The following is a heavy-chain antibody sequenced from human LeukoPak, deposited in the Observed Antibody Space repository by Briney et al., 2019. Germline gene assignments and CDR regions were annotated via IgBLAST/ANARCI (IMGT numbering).Heavy chain of an antibody. Sequence: GGSLRLSCAASGFTFSSYSMNWVRQAPGKGLEWVSSISSSSSYIYYADSVKGRFTISRDNAKNSLYLQMNSLRAEDTAVYYCARDPPSYCSSTSCYVDAFDIWGQGTMVTVSS. CDR1: GFTFSSYS. J-gene: IGHJ3*02. CDR2: ISSSSSYI. V-gene: IGHV3-21*01. CDR3: ARDPPSYCSSTSCYVDAFDI. D-gene: IGHD2-2*01.